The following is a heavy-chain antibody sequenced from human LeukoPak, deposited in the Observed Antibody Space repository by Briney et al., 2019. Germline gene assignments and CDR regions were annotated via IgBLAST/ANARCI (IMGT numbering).Heavy chain of an antibody. CDR1: GGTFSSYA. D-gene: IGHD6-13*01. CDR3: ARGTLAAAAH. Sequence: ASVKVSCKASGGTFSSYAISWVRQATGQGLEWMGWMNPNSGNTGYAQKFQGRVTMTRNTSISTAYMELSSLRSEDTAVYYCARGTLAAAAHWGQGTLVTVSS. V-gene: IGHV1-8*02. CDR2: MNPNSGNT. J-gene: IGHJ4*02.